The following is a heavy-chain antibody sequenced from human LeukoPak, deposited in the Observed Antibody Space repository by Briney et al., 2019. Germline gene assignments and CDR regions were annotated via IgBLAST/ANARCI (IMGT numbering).Heavy chain of an antibody. J-gene: IGHJ4*02. Sequence: ASVKVSCKASGYTFTGYYMHWVRQAPGQGLEWMGRISPNSGGTNYAQKFQGRVTMTRDTSISTAYMELSRLRSDDTAVYYCAKNRNYYDSSGYYYFFDYWGQGTLVTVSS. CDR3: AKNRNYYDSSGYYYFFDY. D-gene: IGHD3-22*01. V-gene: IGHV1-2*06. CDR2: ISPNSGGT. CDR1: GYTFTGYY.